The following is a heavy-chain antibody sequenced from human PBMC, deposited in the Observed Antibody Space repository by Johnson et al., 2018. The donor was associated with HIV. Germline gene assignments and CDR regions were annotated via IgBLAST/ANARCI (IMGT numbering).Heavy chain of an antibody. Sequence: QVQLVESGGGLVKPGGSLRLSCAASGFTFSDYYMSWIRQAPGKGLEWVSYISSSGSSIYYADSVKGRFTISMDNAKNSLYLQMNSLRAEDTAVYYCARDRSGYYYDSSGMDAFDIWGQGTMVTVSS. CDR3: ARDRSGYYYDSSGMDAFDI. D-gene: IGHD3-22*01. V-gene: IGHV3-11*04. J-gene: IGHJ3*02. CDR1: GFTFSDYY. CDR2: ISSSGSSI.